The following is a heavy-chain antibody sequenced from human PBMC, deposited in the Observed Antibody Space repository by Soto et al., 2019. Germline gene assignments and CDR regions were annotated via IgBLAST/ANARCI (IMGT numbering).Heavy chain of an antibody. CDR3: ARGPYCSSTSCYFLVGFDP. D-gene: IGHD2-2*01. CDR1: GGSISSYY. CDR2: IYYSGST. V-gene: IGHV4-59*01. Sequence: SETLSLTCTVSGGSISSYYWSWIRQPPGKGLEWIGYIYYSGSTNYNPSLKSRVTISVDTSKNQFSLKLSSVTAADTAVYYCARGPYCSSTSCYFLVGFDPWGQGTLVTVSS. J-gene: IGHJ5*02.